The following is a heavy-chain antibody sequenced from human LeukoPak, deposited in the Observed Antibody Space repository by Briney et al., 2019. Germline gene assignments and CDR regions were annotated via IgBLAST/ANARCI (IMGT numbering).Heavy chain of an antibody. CDR3: AATMVRGVHTHFDY. CDR1: GGSITNYY. D-gene: IGHD3-10*01. V-gene: IGHV4-59*08. CDR2: AYYSGST. Sequence: SETLSLTCTVSGGSITNYYWSWIRQPPGKGLEWIGYAYYSGSTNYNPSLKSRVTISVDTSKNQFSLKLSSVTAAGTAVYYCAATMVRGVHTHFDYWGQGTLVTVSS. J-gene: IGHJ4*02.